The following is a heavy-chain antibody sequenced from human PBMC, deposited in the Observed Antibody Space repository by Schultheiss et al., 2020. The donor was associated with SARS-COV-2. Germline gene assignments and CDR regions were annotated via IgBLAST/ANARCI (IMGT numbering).Heavy chain of an antibody. V-gene: IGHV2-26*01. CDR3: AHKEYYYGSGSKNAFDI. CDR2: IFSNDEK. D-gene: IGHD3-10*01. CDR1: GFSLSNARMG. J-gene: IGHJ3*02. Sequence: SGPTLVKPTETLTLTCTVSGFSLSNARMGVSWIRQPPGKALEWLAHIFSNDEKSYSTSLKSRLTISKDTSKSQVVLTMTNMDPVDTATYYCAHKEYYYGSGSKNAFDIWGQGTMVTVAS.